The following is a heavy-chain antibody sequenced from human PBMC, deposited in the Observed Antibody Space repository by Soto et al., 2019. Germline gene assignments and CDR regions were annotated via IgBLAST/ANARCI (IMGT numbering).Heavy chain of an antibody. Sequence: QVQLVQSGAEVKKPGASVKVSCKASGYTFTSYYMHWVRQAPGQGLECMGIINPSGGSTSYAQKFQGIVTMTRDTSASTVDMELSSLRSEDTAVYYCAVSSTSTIYWGQGTLVTVSS. CDR2: INPSGGST. V-gene: IGHV1-46*01. CDR3: AVSSTSTIY. J-gene: IGHJ4*02. CDR1: GYTFTSYY. D-gene: IGHD2-2*01.